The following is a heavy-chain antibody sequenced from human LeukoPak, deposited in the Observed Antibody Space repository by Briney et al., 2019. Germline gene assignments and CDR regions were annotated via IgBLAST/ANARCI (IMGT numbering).Heavy chain of an antibody. CDR2: IYYSGST. Sequence: SQTLSLTCTVSGGSISSGDYYWTWIRQPPGKGLEWIGYIYYSGSTYYNPSLKSRLSISLDTSKNQFSLSLSSVTAADTAVYYCASYGVTGTRHSDAFDIWGQGTMVTVSS. CDR1: GGSISSGDYY. J-gene: IGHJ3*02. CDR3: ASYGVTGTRHSDAFDI. V-gene: IGHV4-30-4*01. D-gene: IGHD1-14*01.